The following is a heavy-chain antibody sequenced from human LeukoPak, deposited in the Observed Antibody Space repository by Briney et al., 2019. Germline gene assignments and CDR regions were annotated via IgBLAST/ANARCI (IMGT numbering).Heavy chain of an antibody. Sequence: GESLKISCEASGYSFTNYWIGWVRQMPGKGLECMGIIYPADSDTKYSPSLQGQVTISADKSINTAYLQWSSLEASDSAMYYCVRHGLGSSWFGFDYWGQGTLVTVSS. CDR3: VRHGLGSSWFGFDY. D-gene: IGHD6-13*01. J-gene: IGHJ4*02. V-gene: IGHV5-51*01. CDR1: GYSFTNYW. CDR2: IYPADSDT.